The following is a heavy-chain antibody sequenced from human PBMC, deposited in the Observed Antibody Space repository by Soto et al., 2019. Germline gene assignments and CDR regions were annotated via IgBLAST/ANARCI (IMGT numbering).Heavy chain of an antibody. CDR1: GFTFNSYW. J-gene: IGHJ3*01. CDR3: ARGDKGGFDL. V-gene: IGHV3-74*01. D-gene: IGHD2-21*02. CDR2: IHSDGSST. Sequence: EVQLVESEGGLVQLGGSLRLSCAASGFTFNSYWMHWVRQATGQGLVWVSHIHSDGSSTTYADSVKGRFTISRDNAKNTLYLQMNSLRAEDTAVYYCARGDKGGFDLWGQGTTVTVSS.